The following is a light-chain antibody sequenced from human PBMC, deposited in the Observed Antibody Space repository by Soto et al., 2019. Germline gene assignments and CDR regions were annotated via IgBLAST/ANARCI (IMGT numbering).Light chain of an antibody. CDR3: QQANSFPMT. V-gene: IGKV1D-12*01. J-gene: IGKJ4*01. CDR2: AAS. Sequence: DIQMTQSPSSVSASVGDRVTITCRASQGFGTWLAWYQQKPGKAPKLLIYAASSLQSGVPSRFSCSGSGTDFTLTINSLQPEDFATYYCQQANSFPMTFGGGTRVEIK. CDR1: QGFGTW.